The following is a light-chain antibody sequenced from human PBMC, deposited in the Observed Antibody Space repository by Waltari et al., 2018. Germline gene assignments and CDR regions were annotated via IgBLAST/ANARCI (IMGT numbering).Light chain of an antibody. CDR3: QQYGRSWNT. CDR2: GAS. J-gene: IGKJ2*01. CDR1: QRVSSSY. V-gene: IGKV3-20*01. Sequence: EIVLTQSPGTLSLSPGDRATFSCRASQRVSSSYLAWYQQKPGQAPRLLIHGASSRATGIPDRFSGSGSGTDFTLTISRLEPEDFAVYYCQQYGRSWNTFGQGTKLEIK.